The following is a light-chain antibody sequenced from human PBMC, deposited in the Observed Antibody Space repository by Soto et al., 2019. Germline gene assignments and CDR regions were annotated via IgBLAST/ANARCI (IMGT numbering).Light chain of an antibody. Sequence: QSVLTQPASESGSPGESTTISCTGTSSDDGSYNYVSWYQQHPGKAPILIICEVSYRPSGVSDRFSFSNSGNTASLTISRLQSENEADYYCSSYTASSTNVFGTGTKVTVL. CDR3: SSYTASSTNV. J-gene: IGLJ1*01. CDR2: EVS. V-gene: IGLV2-14*01. CDR1: SSDDGSYNY.